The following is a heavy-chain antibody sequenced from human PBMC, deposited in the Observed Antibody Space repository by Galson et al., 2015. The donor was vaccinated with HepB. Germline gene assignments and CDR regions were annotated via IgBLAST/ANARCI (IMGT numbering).Heavy chain of an antibody. V-gene: IGHV3-53*01. D-gene: IGHD6-13*01. CDR2: IYSGGST. Sequence: SLRLSCAASGFTVSSDYMSWVRQAPGKGLEWVSVIYSGGSTYYADSVKGRFTISRDNSKNKLYLQMNSLRAADKAVYYCARDRGGGSSRYPVGLFDPWGQGTLVTVSS. CDR3: ARDRGGGSSRYPVGLFDP. J-gene: IGHJ5*02. CDR1: GFTVSSDY.